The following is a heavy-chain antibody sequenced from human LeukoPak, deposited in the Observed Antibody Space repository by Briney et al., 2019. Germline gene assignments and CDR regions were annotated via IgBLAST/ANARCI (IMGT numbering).Heavy chain of an antibody. J-gene: IGHJ4*02. Sequence: TGGSLRLSCAASGFTFSDYTINWVRQAPGKGLKWVSSISTSGNYIYYADSVKGRFTISRDNAKNSLYLQMNSLRAEDTAVYYCARRRVTVVRGVDITSYYFDYWGQGTLVTVSS. D-gene: IGHD3-10*01. CDR1: GFTFSDYT. CDR3: ARRRVTVVRGVDITSYYFDY. CDR2: ISTSGNYI. V-gene: IGHV3-21*01.